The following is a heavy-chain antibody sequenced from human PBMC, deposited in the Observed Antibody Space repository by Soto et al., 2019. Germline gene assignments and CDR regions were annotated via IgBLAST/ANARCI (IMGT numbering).Heavy chain of an antibody. D-gene: IGHD6-19*01. CDR2: ISGSGGST. CDR1: GFTFSSYA. CDR3: AKGTYSSGWSNFDY. J-gene: IGHJ4*02. Sequence: GGSLRLSCAASGFTFSSYAMSWVRQAPGKGLEWVSAISGSGGSTYYADSVKGRFTISRDNSKNTLYLQMNSLGAEDTAVYYCAKGTYSSGWSNFDYWGQGTLVTVSS. V-gene: IGHV3-23*01.